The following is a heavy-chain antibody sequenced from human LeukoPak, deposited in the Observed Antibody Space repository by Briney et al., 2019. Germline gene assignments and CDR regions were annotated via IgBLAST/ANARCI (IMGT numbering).Heavy chain of an antibody. J-gene: IGHJ4*02. CDR3: ASKVYGYCSSTSCYG. V-gene: IGHV4-34*01. Sequence: SETLSLTCAVYGGSFSGYYWSWIRQPPGEGLEWIGEINHSGSTNYNPSLKSRVTISVDTSKNQFSLKLSSVTAADTAVYYCASKVYGYCSSTSCYGWGQGTLVTVSS. D-gene: IGHD2-2*01. CDR2: INHSGST. CDR1: GGSFSGYY.